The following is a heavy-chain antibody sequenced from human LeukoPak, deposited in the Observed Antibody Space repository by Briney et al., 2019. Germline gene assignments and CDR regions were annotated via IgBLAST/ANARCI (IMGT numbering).Heavy chain of an antibody. CDR2: IYTSEIT. Sequence: SETLSLTCTVSGGSISSYCWSWIRQPPGKGLEWIGRIYTSEITNYNPSLKSRVTMSVDTSKNQFSLKLSSVTAADTAVYYCASTNVDETPYYYYMDVWGKGTTVTISS. D-gene: IGHD2-2*01. V-gene: IGHV4-4*07. J-gene: IGHJ6*03. CDR3: ASTNVDETPYYYYMDV. CDR1: GGSISSYC.